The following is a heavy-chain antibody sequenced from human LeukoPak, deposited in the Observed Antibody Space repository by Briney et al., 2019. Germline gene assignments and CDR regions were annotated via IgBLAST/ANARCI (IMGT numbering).Heavy chain of an antibody. V-gene: IGHV3-15*01. Sequence: GGSLRLSCTASGFKFSDAWMTWVRQAPGKGLEWLGRIKRGGSTDYAVPVNNRFTISRDDSKNTIYLQINGLKTEDTAVYYCKWERTVYYSLDVRGQGTTVTVSS. CDR3: KWERTVYYSLDV. D-gene: IGHD1-26*01. CDR2: IKRGGST. CDR1: GFKFSDAW. J-gene: IGHJ6*02.